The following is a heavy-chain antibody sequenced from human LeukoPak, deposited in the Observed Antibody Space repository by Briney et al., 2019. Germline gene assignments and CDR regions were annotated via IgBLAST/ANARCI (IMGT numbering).Heavy chain of an antibody. CDR1: GFTFSSYA. CDR3: ARSGGYSYGPRSFDY. V-gene: IGHV3-23*01. J-gene: IGHJ4*02. CDR2: ISGSGGST. Sequence: GGSLRLSCAASGFTFSSYAMSWVRQAPGKGLEWVAAISGSGGSTYYADSVKGRFTISRDNFKNTLYLQMNSLRAEDTAVYYCARSGGYSYGPRSFDYWGQGTLVTVSS. D-gene: IGHD5-18*01.